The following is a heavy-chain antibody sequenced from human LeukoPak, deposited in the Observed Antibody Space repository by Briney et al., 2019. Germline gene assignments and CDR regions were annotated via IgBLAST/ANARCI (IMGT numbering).Heavy chain of an antibody. CDR1: GYTFSRYD. CDR2: IATNGAT. J-gene: IGHJ4*02. Sequence: GGSLRLSCSASGYTFSRYDMHWVRQATGKGLEWVSSIATNGATFYAASVKGRFTISRENAKNSLYLQMNSLRAGDTAVYKCVRGGEIGFDHWGQGTLVTVSS. D-gene: IGHD3-16*01. CDR3: VRGGEIGFDH. V-gene: IGHV3-13*01.